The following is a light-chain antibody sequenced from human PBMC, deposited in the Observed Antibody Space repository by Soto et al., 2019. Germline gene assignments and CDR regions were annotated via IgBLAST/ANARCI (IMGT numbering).Light chain of an antibody. Sequence: QSALTQPASVSGSPGQSITISCTGTSSDVGSYNLVSWYQQHPGKAPKLMIYEVSKRPSGVSNRFSGSKSGNMASLTISGLQAEDEADYYCCSYAGSSTFHVVFGGGTKVTVL. CDR3: CSYAGSSTFHVV. CDR2: EVS. CDR1: SSDVGSYNL. J-gene: IGLJ2*01. V-gene: IGLV2-23*02.